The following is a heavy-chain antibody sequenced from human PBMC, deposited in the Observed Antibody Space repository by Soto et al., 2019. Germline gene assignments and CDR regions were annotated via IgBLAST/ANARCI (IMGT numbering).Heavy chain of an antibody. CDR3: ARISTSPSHYGMDF. J-gene: IGHJ6*02. CDR1: GYTFTSYG. D-gene: IGHD2-2*01. CDR2: ISAYNGNT. Sequence: AASVKVSCKASGYTFTSYGISWVRQAPGQGLEWMGWISAYNGNTNYAQKLQGRVTMTTDTSTSTAYMELRSLRSDDTAVYYCARISTSPSHYGMDFWGQGTMVTVFS. V-gene: IGHV1-18*01.